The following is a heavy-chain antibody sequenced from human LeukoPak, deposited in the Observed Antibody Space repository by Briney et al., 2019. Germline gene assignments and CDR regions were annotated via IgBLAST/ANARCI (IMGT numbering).Heavy chain of an antibody. CDR1: GGSISSSSYY. CDR3: ARSLQLVPDY. Sequence: SETLSLTCTVSGGSISSSSYYWGWIRQPPGKGLEWIGSIYYSGSTYYNPSLKSRVTISVDTSKNQFSLKLSSVTAADTAVYYCARSLQLVPDYWGQGTLVTVSS. CDR2: IYYSGST. V-gene: IGHV4-39*07. D-gene: IGHD6-13*01. J-gene: IGHJ4*02.